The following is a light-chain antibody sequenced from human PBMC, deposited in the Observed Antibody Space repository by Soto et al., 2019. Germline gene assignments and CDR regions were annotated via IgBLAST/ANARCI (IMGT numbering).Light chain of an antibody. CDR1: SSDIGGYYY. Sequence: QSALTQPASVSGSPGQSITISCTGTSSDIGGYYYVSWYQHHPGKAPKLMIYQVSNRPSGVSNRFSGSKSGNTASLTISGLQAEDEADYYCTSYSSSSTFYVFGTGTKVT. CDR2: QVS. V-gene: IGLV2-14*01. J-gene: IGLJ1*01. CDR3: TSYSSSSTFYV.